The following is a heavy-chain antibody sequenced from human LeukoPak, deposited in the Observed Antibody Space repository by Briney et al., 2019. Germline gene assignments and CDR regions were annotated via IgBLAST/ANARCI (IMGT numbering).Heavy chain of an antibody. D-gene: IGHD3-3*01. CDR1: GFTFSSYG. J-gene: IGHJ6*03. CDR3: AKTYYDFWSGPYYYMDV. CDR2: IRYDGSNK. V-gene: IGHV3-30*02. Sequence: GGSLRLSCAASGFTFSSYGMHWVRQAPGKGLEWVAFIRYDGSNKYYADSVKGRFTISRDNSKNTLYLQMNSLRAEDTAVYYCAKTYYDFWSGPYYYMDVWGKGTTVTVSS.